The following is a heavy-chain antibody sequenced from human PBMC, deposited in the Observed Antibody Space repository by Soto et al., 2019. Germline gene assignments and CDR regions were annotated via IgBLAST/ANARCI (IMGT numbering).Heavy chain of an antibody. V-gene: IGHV1-69*12. D-gene: IGHD3-10*01. Sequence: QVQLVQSGAEVKKPGSSVKVSCKASGGTFSSYAISWVRQAPGQGLEWMGGIIPIFGTANYAQKSQGRVTITADDYTSTAYMELRSLRSEDTAVYYCARGSYYGSGSYHAGMDVWGQGTTVTVSS. CDR1: GGTFSSYA. CDR3: ARGSYYGSGSYHAGMDV. CDR2: IIPIFGTA. J-gene: IGHJ6*02.